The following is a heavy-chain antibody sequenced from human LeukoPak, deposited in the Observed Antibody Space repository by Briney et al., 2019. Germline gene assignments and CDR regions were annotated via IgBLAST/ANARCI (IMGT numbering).Heavy chain of an antibody. V-gene: IGHV3-15*01. CDR1: GFTFSNAW. Sequence: GGSLRLSCAASGFTFSNAWMSWVRQAPGKGLEWVGRIKSKADGGTTDYAAPVKGRFTISRDDSKNTLYLQMNSLKTEDTAVYYCLRDWYGSGSYWQIRESYFDYWGQGTLVTVSS. D-gene: IGHD3-10*01. CDR3: LRDWYGSGSYWQIRESYFDY. CDR2: IKSKADGGTT. J-gene: IGHJ4*02.